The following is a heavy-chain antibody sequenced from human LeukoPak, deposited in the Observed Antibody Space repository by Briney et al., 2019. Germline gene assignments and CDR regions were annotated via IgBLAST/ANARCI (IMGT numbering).Heavy chain of an antibody. V-gene: IGHV3-9*01. CDR2: ISWNSGSI. Sequence: GGSLRLSCAASGFTFDDYAMHWVRQAPGKGLEWVSGISWNSGSIGYADSVKGRFTVSRDNAKNSLYLQMNSLRAEDTALYYCAKAKAVAGITTDYWGRGTLVTVSS. CDR3: AKAKAVAGITTDY. CDR1: GFTFDDYA. J-gene: IGHJ4*02. D-gene: IGHD6-19*01.